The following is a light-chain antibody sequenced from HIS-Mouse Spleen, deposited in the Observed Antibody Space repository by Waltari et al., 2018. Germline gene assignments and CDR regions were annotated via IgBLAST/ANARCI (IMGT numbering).Light chain of an antibody. V-gene: IGLV2-23*01. Sequence: QSALTQPASVSGPPVQSITIPRTGTSSDVGTYHLVSRYQQHPGKAPKLMIYEGSKRPSGVSNRFSGSKSGNTASLTISGLQAEDEADYYCCSYAGSSTWVFGGGTKLTVL. CDR3: CSYAGSSTWV. CDR2: EGS. CDR1: SSDVGTYHL. J-gene: IGLJ3*02.